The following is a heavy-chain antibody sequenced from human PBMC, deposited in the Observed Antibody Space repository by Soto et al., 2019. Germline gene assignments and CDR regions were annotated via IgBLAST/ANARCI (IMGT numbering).Heavy chain of an antibody. Sequence: TLSLTCTVSGGSISSGDYYGSWIRQPPGKGLEWIAYIHYSGSTYYNPSLKSRVTISVDTSKNQFSLKLSSVTAADTAVYYCARSRYSGSYFFDYWGQGILVTVSS. CDR3: ARSRYSGSYFFDY. CDR2: IHYSGST. V-gene: IGHV4-30-4*01. D-gene: IGHD1-26*01. J-gene: IGHJ4*02. CDR1: GGSISSGDYY.